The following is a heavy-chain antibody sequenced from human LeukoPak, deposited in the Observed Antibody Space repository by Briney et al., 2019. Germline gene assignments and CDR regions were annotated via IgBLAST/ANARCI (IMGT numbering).Heavy chain of an antibody. CDR1: VYTFTGYY. V-gene: IGHV1-2*02. CDR3: ARRDGYNFNWFDP. Sequence: AASVKVSCKASVYTFTGYYMHWVRQAPGQGLEWMGWINPNSGGTNYAQKFQGRATMTRDTSISTAYMELSRLRSDDTAVYYCARRDGYNFNWFDPWGQGTLVTVSS. CDR2: INPNSGGT. D-gene: IGHD5-24*01. J-gene: IGHJ5*02.